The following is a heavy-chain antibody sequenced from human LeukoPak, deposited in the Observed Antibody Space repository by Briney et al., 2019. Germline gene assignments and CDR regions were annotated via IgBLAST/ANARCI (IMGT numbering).Heavy chain of an antibody. CDR2: IIPIFGTA. V-gene: IGHV1-69*05. J-gene: IGHJ6*03. Sequence: SVKVSCKASGGTFSSYAISWVRQAPGQGLEWMGGIIPIFGTANYAQKFQGRVTITTDESTSTAYMELSSLRSEDTAVYYCAGSVATAMARDYYYYMDVWGKGTTVTVSS. D-gene: IGHD5-18*01. CDR3: AGSVATAMARDYYYYMDV. CDR1: GGTFSSYA.